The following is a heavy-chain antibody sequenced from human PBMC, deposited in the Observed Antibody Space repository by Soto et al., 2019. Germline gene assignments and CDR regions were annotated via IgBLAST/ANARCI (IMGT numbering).Heavy chain of an antibody. CDR3: ARDPTGPYYDILTGYYSIYQFKY. CDR2: ISSSGSTI. J-gene: IGHJ4*01. Sequence: GSLRRACDASGFAFSSYEINCVRQAPGKGLELVSYISSSGSTIYYADSVKGRFTISRDNAKNSLYLVMNSLSAEDTAVYHCARDPTGPYYDILTGYYSIYQFKYLGQGALDTVSS. CDR1: GFAFSSYE. D-gene: IGHD3-9*01. V-gene: IGHV3-48*03.